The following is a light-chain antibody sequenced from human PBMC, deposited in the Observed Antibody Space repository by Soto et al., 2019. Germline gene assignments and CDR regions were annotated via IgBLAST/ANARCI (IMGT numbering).Light chain of an antibody. Sequence: DIQMTQSPSTLSASVGDRVTITCRASQTINNWLAWYQQKPGKAPKLLISKASTLQGGVPSRFSGSGSGTEYTLTISCLQPDDFATYYCQQYNSYSLFSFGPGTKVDIK. V-gene: IGKV1-5*03. CDR3: QQYNSYSLFS. CDR1: QTINNW. J-gene: IGKJ3*01. CDR2: KAS.